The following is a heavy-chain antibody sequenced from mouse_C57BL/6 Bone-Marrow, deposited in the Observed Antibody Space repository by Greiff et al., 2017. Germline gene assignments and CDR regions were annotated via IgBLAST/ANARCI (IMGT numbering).Heavy chain of an antibody. Sequence: VQLQQSGAELVKPGASVTMSCKASGSTFTPSPIAWMKQNHGKSLEWIGNFHPYNDDTKYNEKFKGKATLTVEKSSSTVYLELSRLTSDDSAVDYCARGYGSRYFDVWGTGTTVTVSS. J-gene: IGHJ1*03. CDR3: ARGYGSRYFDV. CDR1: GSTFTPSP. D-gene: IGHD1-1*01. V-gene: IGHV1-47*01. CDR2: FHPYNDDT.